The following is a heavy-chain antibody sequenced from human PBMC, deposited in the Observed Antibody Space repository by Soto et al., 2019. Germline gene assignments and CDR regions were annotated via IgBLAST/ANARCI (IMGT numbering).Heavy chain of an antibody. Sequence: SVKVSCKASGGTFSSYAISWVRQAPGQGLEWMGGIIPIFGTANYAQKFQGRVTITADASTSTAYMELRGLRSEDTAVYYCARVRQLVGYFYYYMDVWGKGTTLTVSS. D-gene: IGHD6-6*01. CDR3: ARVRQLVGYFYYYMDV. CDR2: IIPIFGTA. CDR1: GGTFSSYA. V-gene: IGHV1-69*13. J-gene: IGHJ6*03.